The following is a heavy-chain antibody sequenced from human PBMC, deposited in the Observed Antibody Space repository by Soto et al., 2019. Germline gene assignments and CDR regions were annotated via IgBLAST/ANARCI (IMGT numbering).Heavy chain of an antibody. CDR1: GFPFSSYA. V-gene: IGHV3-23*01. J-gene: IGHJ4*02. D-gene: IGHD6-13*01. Sequence: GGSLRLSCAASGFPFSSYAMSWVRQAPGKGLGWVSAISGSGDSTYYADCVKGRFTISRDTSKNSLYLQMDSLIAEDTALYYRAKSYSSTWYDYFDYCGEGSLVTVSS. CDR2: ISGSGDST. CDR3: AKSYSSTWYDYFDY.